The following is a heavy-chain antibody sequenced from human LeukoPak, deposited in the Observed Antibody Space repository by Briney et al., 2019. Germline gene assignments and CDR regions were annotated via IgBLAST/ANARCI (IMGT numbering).Heavy chain of an antibody. CDR3: ARRYYGSGSFMGHFDY. V-gene: IGHV5-51*01. J-gene: IGHJ4*02. CDR2: IYPGDSDT. Sequence: GESLKISCKGSGYRFTTYWIGWVRQMPGKGLEWMGIIYPGDSDTRYSPSFQGQVTISADKSISTAYLQWSSLKASHTAMYYCARRYYGSGSFMGHFDYWGQGTLVTVSS. CDR1: GYRFTTYW. D-gene: IGHD3-10*01.